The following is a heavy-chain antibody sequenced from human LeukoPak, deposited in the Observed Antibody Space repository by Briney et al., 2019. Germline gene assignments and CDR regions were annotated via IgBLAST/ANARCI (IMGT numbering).Heavy chain of an antibody. CDR3: ARTSRHFYGSGTNLTPWPAGMDV. D-gene: IGHD3-10*01. J-gene: IGHJ6*02. V-gene: IGHV4-59*01. Sequence: SETLSLTCTVSGGSMSGFFWAWIRQPPGRELEWIGSIYYSGSSTKYNPSLKSRVTISVDTSKSQSSLNLNSATAADTAVYYCARTSRHFYGSGTNLTPWPAGMDVWGQGTTVTVSS. CDR1: GGSMSGFF. CDR2: IYYSGSST.